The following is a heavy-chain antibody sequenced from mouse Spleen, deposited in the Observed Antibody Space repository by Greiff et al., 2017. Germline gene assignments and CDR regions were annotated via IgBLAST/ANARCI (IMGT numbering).Heavy chain of an antibody. CDR2: ISSGGGNT. D-gene: IGHD2-4*01. CDR1: GFTFSSYA. Sequence: EVQGVESGGGLVKLGGSLKLSCAASGFTFSSYAMSWVRQTPEKRLEWVATISSGGGNTYYPDSVKGRFTISRDNAKNTLYLQMSSLKSEDTAMYYCARLTYYDYDDYWGQGTTLTVSS. CDR3: ARLTYYDYDDY. J-gene: IGHJ2*01. V-gene: IGHV5-9-3*01.